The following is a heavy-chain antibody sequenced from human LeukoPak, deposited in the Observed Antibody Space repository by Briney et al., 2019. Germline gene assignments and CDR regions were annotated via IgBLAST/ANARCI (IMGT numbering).Heavy chain of an antibody. Sequence: SETLSLTCTVSSGSFSNHYWSWIRQPPGKGLEWIGYIYHTGSTNYNPSLKSRVTISVDTSKNQFSLKLSSVTAADTAAYYCARGNYVDWFDPWGQGTLVTVSS. CDR2: IYHTGST. D-gene: IGHD1-7*01. CDR3: ARGNYVDWFDP. J-gene: IGHJ5*02. V-gene: IGHV4-59*11. CDR1: SGSFSNHY.